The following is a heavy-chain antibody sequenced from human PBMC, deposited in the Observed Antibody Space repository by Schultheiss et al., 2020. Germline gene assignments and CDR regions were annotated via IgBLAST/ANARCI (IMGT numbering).Heavy chain of an antibody. V-gene: IGHV7-4-1*02. Sequence: ASVKVSCKASGYTFTSYAMNWVRQAPGQGLEWMGWINTNTGNPTYAQGFTGRFVFSLDTSVSTAYLQISSLRAEDTAMYYCAAGRRVELAPAPFDYWGQGTLVTVSS. CDR3: AAGRRVELAPAPFDY. D-gene: IGHD1-26*01. CDR1: GYTFTSYA. CDR2: INTNTGNP. J-gene: IGHJ4*02.